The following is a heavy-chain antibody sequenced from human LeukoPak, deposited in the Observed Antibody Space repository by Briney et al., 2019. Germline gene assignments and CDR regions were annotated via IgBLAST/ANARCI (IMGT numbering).Heavy chain of an antibody. V-gene: IGHV3-7*01. Sequence: PGGSLRLSCAGSGFTFRSYWMDWVRQAPGKGLEWVANIKQDGSIMYYVDSVKGRFTISRDNTRNSLFLHMSSLRVEDMAVYYCARGKEVVVITHTLPGVWDDAFDIWGQGTMVTVSS. J-gene: IGHJ3*02. CDR1: GFTFRSYW. D-gene: IGHD3-22*01. CDR2: IKQDGSIM. CDR3: ARGKEVVVITHTLPGVWDDAFDI.